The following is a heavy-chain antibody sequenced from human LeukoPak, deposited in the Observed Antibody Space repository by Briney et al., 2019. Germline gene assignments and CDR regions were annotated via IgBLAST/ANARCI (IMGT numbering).Heavy chain of an antibody. Sequence: GGSLRLSCAASGFTLSDYYMSWIRQAPGKGLEWVSYISSSGSTIYYADSVKGRFTISRDNAKNSLYLQMNSLRAEDTAVYYCARARGPFLSTFGGVIVPDYWGQGTLVTVSS. V-gene: IGHV3-11*04. CDR1: GFTLSDYY. CDR2: ISSSGSTI. D-gene: IGHD3-16*02. J-gene: IGHJ4*02. CDR3: ARARGPFLSTFGGVIVPDY.